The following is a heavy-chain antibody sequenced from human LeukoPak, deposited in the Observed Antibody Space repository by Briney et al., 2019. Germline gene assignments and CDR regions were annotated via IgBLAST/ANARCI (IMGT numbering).Heavy chain of an antibody. V-gene: IGHV4-34*01. CDR3: ARVRGSSGSYEYYHYMDV. CDR2: INHSGST. J-gene: IGHJ6*03. CDR1: GGSFSGYY. D-gene: IGHD1-26*01. Sequence: SETLSLTCAVYGGSFSGYYWSWIRQPPGKGLEWIGEINHSGSTNYNPSLKSRVTMSVDTSKNQFSLKLNSVTAADTAVYYCARVRGSSGSYEYYHYMDVWGKGTTVTISS.